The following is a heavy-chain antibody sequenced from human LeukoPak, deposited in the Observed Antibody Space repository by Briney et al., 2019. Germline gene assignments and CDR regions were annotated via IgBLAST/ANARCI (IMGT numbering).Heavy chain of an antibody. CDR2: IYYSGST. CDR1: GGSISSSSYY. CDR3: ARLSGYYYVGPDY. Sequence: SETLSLTCTVSGGSISSSSYYWGWIRQPPGKGLEWIGSIYYSGSTYYNPSLKSRVTISVDTSKNQFSLKLSSVTAADTAVYSCARLSGYYYVGPDYWGQGTLVTVSS. V-gene: IGHV4-39*01. D-gene: IGHD3-22*01. J-gene: IGHJ4*02.